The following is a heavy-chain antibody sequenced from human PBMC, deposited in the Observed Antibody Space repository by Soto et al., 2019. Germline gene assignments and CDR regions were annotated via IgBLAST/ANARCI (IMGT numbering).Heavy chain of an antibody. J-gene: IGHJ5*02. Sequence: SETLSLTCAVSGGSISSGFYSWSWIRQPPGQGLEWIGYIYNSGNTYYNPSLMSRVTISVDGSQNHFSLKLTSVTAADTAVYYCARGSDGAWNWFDPWGQGTQVTVSS. CDR2: IYNSGNT. CDR3: ARGSDGAWNWFDP. CDR1: GGSISSGFYS. D-gene: IGHD2-21*02. V-gene: IGHV4-30-2*01.